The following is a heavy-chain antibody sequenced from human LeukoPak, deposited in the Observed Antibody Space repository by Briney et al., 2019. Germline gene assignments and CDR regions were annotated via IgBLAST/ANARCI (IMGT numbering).Heavy chain of an antibody. V-gene: IGHV3-7*01. J-gene: IGHJ3*02. CDR3: GRTAPMVRGIITPFSPFDI. CDR2: IKQDGSEK. CDR1: GFTFSSYW. D-gene: IGHD3-10*01. Sequence: GGSLRLSCAASGFTFSSYWMSWVRQAPGKGLEWVANIKQDGSEKYYVDSVKGRFTISRDNAKNSLYLQMNSLRAEDTAVYYCGRTAPMVRGIITPFSPFDICGQGTMFTVSS.